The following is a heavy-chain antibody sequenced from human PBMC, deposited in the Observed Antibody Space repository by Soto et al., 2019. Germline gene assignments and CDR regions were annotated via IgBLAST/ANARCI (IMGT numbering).Heavy chain of an antibody. CDR3: VRGKMREMARMLMDKWFGP. V-gene: IGHV1-69*01. CDR1: GGTFNNHA. J-gene: IGHJ5*02. Sequence: QVQLVQSGAEVKKPGSSVKVSCKASGGTFNNHAINWVRQAPGQGLEWMVGIIPIFGTSNYAEKVQGRVTISVEDSTSPAEIEMGCLGSEDTAVYYCVRGKMREMARMLMDKWFGPWGPGTLVTVSS. D-gene: IGHD1-26*01. CDR2: IIPIFGTS.